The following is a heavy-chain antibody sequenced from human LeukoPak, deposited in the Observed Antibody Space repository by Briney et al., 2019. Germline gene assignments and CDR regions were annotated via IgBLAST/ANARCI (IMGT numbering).Heavy chain of an antibody. CDR1: GGSISSGGYC. D-gene: IGHD6-13*01. J-gene: IGHJ5*02. Sequence: SETLSLTCTVSGGSISSGGYCWSWIRQHPGKGLEWIGYIYYSGSTYYNPSLKSRVTISVDTSKNQFSLKLSSVTAADTAVYYCARVWGIAAANWFDPWGQGTLVTVSS. CDR2: IYYSGST. V-gene: IGHV4-31*03. CDR3: ARVWGIAAANWFDP.